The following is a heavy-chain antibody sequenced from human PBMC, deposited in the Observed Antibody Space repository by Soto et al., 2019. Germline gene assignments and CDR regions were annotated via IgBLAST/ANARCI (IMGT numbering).Heavy chain of an antibody. CDR3: ARSVGDYYYGTDV. CDR2: FYYSGST. V-gene: IGHV4-39*01. D-gene: IGHD1-26*01. J-gene: IGHJ6*02. CDR1: GASITSTSYH. Sequence: PSETLSLTCTVSGASITSTSYHWGWIRQPPGKGLEWIGNFYYSGSTYYNPSLRSRVTISVDASKNQFSVKVSSVTATDTAVYYGARSVGDYYYGTDVWGQGTTVTV.